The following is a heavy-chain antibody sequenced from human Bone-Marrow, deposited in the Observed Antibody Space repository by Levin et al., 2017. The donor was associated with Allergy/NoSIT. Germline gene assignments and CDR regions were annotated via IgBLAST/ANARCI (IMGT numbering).Heavy chain of an antibody. CDR1: GFTFSGSA. J-gene: IGHJ6*02. Sequence: GGSLRLSCAASGFTFSGSAMHWVRQASGKGLEWVGRIRSKANSYATAYAASVKGRFTISRDDSKNTAYLQMNSLKTEDTAVYYCTRHDYDDFWSGDTYYYYGMDVWGQGTTVTISS. D-gene: IGHD3-3*01. CDR2: IRSKANSYAT. V-gene: IGHV3-73*01. CDR3: TRHDYDDFWSGDTYYYYGMDV.